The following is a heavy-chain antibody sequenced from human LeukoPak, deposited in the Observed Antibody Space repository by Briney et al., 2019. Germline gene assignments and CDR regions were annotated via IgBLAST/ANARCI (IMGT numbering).Heavy chain of an antibody. CDR2: INPNSGGT. V-gene: IGHV1-2*02. D-gene: IGHD1-7*01. CDR3: AVGGWNYGPRYYYYYYMDV. Sequence: ASVKVSCKASGYTFTGYYMHWVRQAPGQGLEWMGWINPNSGGTNYAQKFQGRVTMTRDTSISTAYMELSRLRSDDTAVYYCAVGGWNYGPRYYYYYYMDVWGKGTTVTVSS. J-gene: IGHJ6*03. CDR1: GYTFTGYY.